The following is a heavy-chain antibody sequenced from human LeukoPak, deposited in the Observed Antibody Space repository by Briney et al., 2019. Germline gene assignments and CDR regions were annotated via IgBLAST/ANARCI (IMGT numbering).Heavy chain of an antibody. Sequence: PGGSLRLSCAASGFTFSSYAMTWVRQAPGKGLEWIGEINHSGSTNYNPSPKSRVTISVDTSKNQFSLKLSSVTAADTAVYYCARVAGRYCSSTSCRSFDYWGQGTLVTVSS. CDR1: GFTFSSYA. D-gene: IGHD2-2*01. CDR3: ARVAGRYCSSTSCRSFDY. J-gene: IGHJ4*02. CDR2: INHSGST. V-gene: IGHV4-34*01.